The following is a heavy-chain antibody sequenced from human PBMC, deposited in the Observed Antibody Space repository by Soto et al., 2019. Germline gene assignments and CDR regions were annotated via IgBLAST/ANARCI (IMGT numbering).Heavy chain of an antibody. CDR1: GGTFSSYA. CDR2: IIPIFGTA. V-gene: IGHV1-69*01. CDR3: AMHILVVTAIRYQYFQH. J-gene: IGHJ1*01. Sequence: QVQLVQSGAEVKKPGSSVKVSCKASGGTFSSYAISWVRQAPGQGLEWMGGIIPIFGTANYAQKFQGRVTITADESTSTAYMELSSLRSEDTAVYYGAMHILVVTAIRYQYFQHWGQGTLGTVSS. D-gene: IGHD2-21*02.